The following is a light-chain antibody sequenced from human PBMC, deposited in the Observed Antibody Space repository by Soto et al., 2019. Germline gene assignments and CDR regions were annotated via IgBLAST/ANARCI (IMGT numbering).Light chain of an antibody. CDR2: GNS. CDR3: ETWDTNLSAVV. J-gene: IGLJ3*02. Sequence: QAVVTQPPSVSGAPGQRVTISCTGSSSNIGAGYDVHWYQQLPGTAPKLLIYGNSNRPSGVPDRFSGSKSGTSASLAITGLQAEDEADYYCETWDTNLSAVVFGGGTQLTVL. V-gene: IGLV1-40*01. CDR1: SSNIGAGYD.